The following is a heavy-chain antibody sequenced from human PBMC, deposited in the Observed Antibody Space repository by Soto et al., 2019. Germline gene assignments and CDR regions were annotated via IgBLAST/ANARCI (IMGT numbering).Heavy chain of an antibody. Sequence: SETLSLTCAVYGGSFSGYYWSWIRQPPGKGLEWIGEINHSGSTNYNPSLKSRVTISVDTSKNQFSLKLSSVTAADTAVYYCARLRKLLFYYYGMYVWGQGTTVTVSS. D-gene: IGHD2-15*01. J-gene: IGHJ6*02. V-gene: IGHV4-34*01. CDR2: INHSGST. CDR3: ARLRKLLFYYYGMYV. CDR1: GGSFSGYY.